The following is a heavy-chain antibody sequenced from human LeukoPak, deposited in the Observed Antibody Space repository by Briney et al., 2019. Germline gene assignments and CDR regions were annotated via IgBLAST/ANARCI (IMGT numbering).Heavy chain of an antibody. CDR1: GFTFSSYW. Sequence: GGSLRLSCAASGFTFSSYWMHWVRQAPGKGLVWVSRINSDESSTDYVDSVKGRFTISRDNAKNTLYLQMNSLRAEDTAVYYCAKEVTIFGVVTQNWFDPWGQGTLVTVSS. J-gene: IGHJ5*02. CDR2: INSDESST. D-gene: IGHD3-3*01. CDR3: AKEVTIFGVVTQNWFDP. V-gene: IGHV3-74*01.